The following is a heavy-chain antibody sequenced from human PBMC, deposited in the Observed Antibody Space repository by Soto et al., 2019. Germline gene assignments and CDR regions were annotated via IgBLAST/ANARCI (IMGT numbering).Heavy chain of an antibody. CDR3: ARLWGPDNWGIQAFDV. CDR1: GGSLSNYY. J-gene: IGHJ3*01. V-gene: IGHV4-59*01. Sequence: QVQLQESGPGLVRPSEAVSLTCTISGGSLSNYYWDWLRQPPGQGLERIAYVHDTGNSHYNPSLTSPVTISLATSKSKVSLNLNSITAADTATYYCARLWGPDNWGIQAFDVWGQGTVVTVSS. CDR2: VHDTGNS. D-gene: IGHD7-27*01.